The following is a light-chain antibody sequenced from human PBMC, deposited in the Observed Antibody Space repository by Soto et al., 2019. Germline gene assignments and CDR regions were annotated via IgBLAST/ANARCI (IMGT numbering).Light chain of an antibody. V-gene: IGLV2-11*01. J-gene: IGLJ3*02. CDR1: SSDVGSYKY. CDR2: DVN. CDR3: SSYAGSYTWV. Sequence: QSALTQPRSVSGSPGQSVTISCTGTSSDVGSYKYVSWYQQHPSKAPKLMIYDVNKWPPGVPHRFSGSKSGNTASLTISGLQAEDEADYYCSSYAGSYTWVFGEGTKL.